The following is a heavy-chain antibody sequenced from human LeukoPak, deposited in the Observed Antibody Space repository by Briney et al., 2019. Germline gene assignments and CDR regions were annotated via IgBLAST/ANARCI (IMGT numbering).Heavy chain of an antibody. CDR2: INTNTGHP. J-gene: IGHJ4*02. CDR1: GYSFTTYG. V-gene: IGHV7-4-1*02. CDR3: ARGSLTVTTTSDY. D-gene: IGHD4-17*01. Sequence: ASVKVSCKASGYSFTTYGINWLRQAPGQGLEWMGWINTNTGHPTYAQGFTGRFVFSLDTSVSTAHLEIRSLEAADTAIYYCARGSLTVTTTSDYWGQGTLVTVSS.